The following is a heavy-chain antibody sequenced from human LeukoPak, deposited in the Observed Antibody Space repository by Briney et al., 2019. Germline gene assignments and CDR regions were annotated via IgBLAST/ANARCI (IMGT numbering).Heavy chain of an antibody. CDR2: ISGSGGST. CDR3: SRANIVLVPAANYSFYLDV. V-gene: IGHV3-23*01. CDR1: GFTFSSYG. Sequence: PGGTLRLSCAASGFTFSSYGMSWVRQAPGPGLEWVSAISGSGGSTYYADTVKGRFTISRDNSKNSLYLQMSSLRAEDKAVYYFSRANIVLVPAANYSFYLDVWGKGTTVTVSS. D-gene: IGHD2-2*01. J-gene: IGHJ6*03.